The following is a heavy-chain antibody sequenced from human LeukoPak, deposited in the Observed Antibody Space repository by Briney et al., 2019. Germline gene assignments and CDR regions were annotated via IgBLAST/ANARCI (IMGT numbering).Heavy chain of an antibody. J-gene: IGHJ6*03. Sequence: SETLSLTCAVYGGSVTGFSWSWIRQSPVKGLESIGEINHSGGTNYAPSLQSRVTLSLDTSKNQFSLTLTSVTAADTAVYSCVRGRNVKWVPGVGGNPRASRYYYYMDVWGKGTTVTVSS. CDR2: INHSGGT. D-gene: IGHD4-23*01. CDR3: VRGRNVKWVPGVGGNPRASRYYYYMDV. V-gene: IGHV4-34*01. CDR1: GGSVTGFS.